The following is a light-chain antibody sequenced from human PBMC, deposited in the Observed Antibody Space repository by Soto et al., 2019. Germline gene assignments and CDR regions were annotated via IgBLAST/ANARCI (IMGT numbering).Light chain of an antibody. CDR2: RAS. CDR3: QQYDSYPYT. V-gene: IGKV1-5*03. J-gene: IGKJ2*01. Sequence: DILMTQSPSTLSASVGDRVTITCRASQNINKWLAWYQQKPGEVPRFLIYRASSLESGVPSRFSGNGSGTDFALTISSLQPDDFATYYCQQYDSYPYTFGRGAKVEIK. CDR1: QNINKW.